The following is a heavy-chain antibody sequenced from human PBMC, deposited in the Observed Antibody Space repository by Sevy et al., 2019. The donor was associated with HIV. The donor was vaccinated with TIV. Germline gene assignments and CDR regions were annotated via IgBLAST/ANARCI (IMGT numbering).Heavy chain of an antibody. Sequence: GGSLRLSCVASGFTFGDHYMDWVRQAPGKGLEWVGRIRNKVKSYTTEYAASVKGRFSVSRDDSNKSLYLQMNSLKTEDTAVYYCAAVGASRGYFDIWGRGTLVTVSS. CDR2: IRNKVKSYTT. V-gene: IGHV3-72*01. D-gene: IGHD1-26*01. CDR3: AAVGASRGYFDI. J-gene: IGHJ2*01. CDR1: GFTFGDHY.